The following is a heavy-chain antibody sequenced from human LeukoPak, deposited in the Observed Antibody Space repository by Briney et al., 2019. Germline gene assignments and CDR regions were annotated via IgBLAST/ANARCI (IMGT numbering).Heavy chain of an antibody. CDR3: ARGLGRDFWSGYFGYYFDY. D-gene: IGHD3-3*01. V-gene: IGHV4-39*01. CDR1: GGSISSSSYY. CDR2: IYYSGST. Sequence: PSETLSLTCTVSGGSISSSSYYWGWIRQPPGKGLEWIGSIYYSGSTYYNPSLKSRVTISVDTSKNQFSLKLSSVTAADTAVYYCARGLGRDFWSGYFGYYFDYWGQGTLVTVSS. J-gene: IGHJ4*02.